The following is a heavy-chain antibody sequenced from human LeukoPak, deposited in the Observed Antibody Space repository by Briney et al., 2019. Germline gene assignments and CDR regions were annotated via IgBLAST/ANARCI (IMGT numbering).Heavy chain of an antibody. V-gene: IGHV3-23*01. CDR2: IGGSGDKT. J-gene: IGHJ4*02. CDR1: GFTFNRNA. CDR3: VRRGDASSGWGDHDF. D-gene: IGHD6-19*01. Sequence: QAGGSLRLSCAASGFTFNRNAISWVRQAPGKGLEWVSTIGGSGDKTFYADSVKGRFTTSRDNSKNMVHLQMNSLTGEDTALYYCVRRGDASSGWGDHDFWGQGALVTVSS.